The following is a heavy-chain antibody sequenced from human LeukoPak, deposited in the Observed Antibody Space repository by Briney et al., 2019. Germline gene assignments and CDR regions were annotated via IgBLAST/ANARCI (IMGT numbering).Heavy chain of an antibody. J-gene: IGHJ3*02. D-gene: IGHD1-26*01. CDR1: GFTFSSSA. CDR2: ISSSSDYI. V-gene: IGHV3-21*01. Sequence: GGSLRLSCAASGFTFSSSAMHWVRRAPGKGLEWVSSISSSSDYIYYADSLKGRFTISRDNAKNSLYLQMNSLRAEDTAVYYCAREEGGAGLYGFDIWGQGTMVTVSS. CDR3: AREEGGAGLYGFDI.